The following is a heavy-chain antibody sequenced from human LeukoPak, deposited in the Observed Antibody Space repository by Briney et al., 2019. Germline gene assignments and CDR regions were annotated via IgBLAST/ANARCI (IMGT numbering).Heavy chain of an antibody. CDR3: ATLSGNSWEYYFDY. D-gene: IGHD1-26*01. V-gene: IGHV1-2*02. Sequence: SVKVSCKASGYTFTGYYMHWVRQAPGQGLEWMGWINPNSGGTNYAQRFQGRVTMTRDTSISTAYMELSRLRSDDTAVYYCATLSGNSWEYYFDYWGQGTLVTVSS. CDR1: GYTFTGYY. CDR2: INPNSGGT. J-gene: IGHJ4*02.